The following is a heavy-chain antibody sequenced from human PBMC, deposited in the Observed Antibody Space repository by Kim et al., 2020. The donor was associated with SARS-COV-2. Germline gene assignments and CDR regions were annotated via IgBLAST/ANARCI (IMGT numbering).Heavy chain of an antibody. CDR2: IIPVFGTP. D-gene: IGHD2-15*01. V-gene: IGHV1-69*13. J-gene: IGHJ4*02. Sequence: SVKVSCKASGGTFSNYVFSLVRQAPGQGLEWMGGIIPVFGTPKNAQKFQGRVTISADESTSTAYMELSSLTSEDSALYYCARRDLRYCSGGGCYFPVDSWGQGTLVTVSS. CDR1: GGTFSNYV. CDR3: ARRDLRYCSGGGCYFPVDS.